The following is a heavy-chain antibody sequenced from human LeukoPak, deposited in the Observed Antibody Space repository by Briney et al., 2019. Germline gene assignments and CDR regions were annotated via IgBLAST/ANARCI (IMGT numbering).Heavy chain of an antibody. CDR2: IRYSGST. CDR1: GGSITGYY. V-gene: IGHV4-59*01. D-gene: IGHD6-13*01. CDR3: ARAHSSSWYMDY. J-gene: IGHJ4*02. Sequence: SETLSLTCTVSGGSITGYYWSWLRQPPGKGLEWIGYIRYSGSTKYNPSLDSRVTMSVDTSRNHFSLKLNSVTAADTAVYYCARAHSSSWYMDYWGQGTLVTVSS.